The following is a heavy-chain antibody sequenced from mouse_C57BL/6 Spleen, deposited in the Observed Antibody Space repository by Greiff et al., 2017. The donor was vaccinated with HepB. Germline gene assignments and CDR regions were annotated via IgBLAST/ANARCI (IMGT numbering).Heavy chain of an antibody. CDR3: GVTTVVDYAMDY. CDR2: IYPSDSET. V-gene: IGHV1-61*01. Sequence: QVHVKQPGAELVRPGSSVKLSCKASGYTFTSYWMDWVKQRPGQGLEWIGNIYPSDSETHYNQKFKDKATLTVDKSSSTAYMQLSSLTSEDSAVYYCGVTTVVDYAMDYWGQGTSVTVSS. J-gene: IGHJ4*01. D-gene: IGHD1-1*01. CDR1: GYTFTSYW.